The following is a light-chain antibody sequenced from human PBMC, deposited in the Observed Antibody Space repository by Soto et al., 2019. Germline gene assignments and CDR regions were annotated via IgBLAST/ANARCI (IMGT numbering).Light chain of an antibody. CDR2: DVS. CDR1: SDDIDNYNY. CDR3: SAYTTSSTPLWV. J-gene: IGLJ3*02. V-gene: IGLV2-14*03. Sequence: QSALTQPASVSGSPGQSITISCTGTSDDIDNYNYVSWYQQYPGKAPKLMIYDVSNRPSGVSNRFSGSKSGNTASLTISGLQAEDEADYYCSAYTTSSTPLWVFGGGTKLT.